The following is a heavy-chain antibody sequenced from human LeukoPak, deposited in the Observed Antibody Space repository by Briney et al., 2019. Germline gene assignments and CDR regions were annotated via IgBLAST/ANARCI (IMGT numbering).Heavy chain of an antibody. V-gene: IGHV3-11*01. Sequence: GGSLRLSCAASGFTFSDYYMSWIRQAPGKGLEWVSYISSSGGTIYYADSVKGRFTISRDNAKNSLFLQMNSLRAEDTAVYYCAHSPAGATYDYWGRGTLVTVSS. J-gene: IGHJ4*02. CDR1: GFTFSDYY. CDR2: ISSSGGTI. D-gene: IGHD1-14*01. CDR3: AHSPAGATYDY.